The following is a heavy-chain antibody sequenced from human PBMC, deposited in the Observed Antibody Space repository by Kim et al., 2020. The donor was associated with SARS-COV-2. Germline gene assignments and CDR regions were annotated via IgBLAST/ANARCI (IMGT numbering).Heavy chain of an antibody. V-gene: IGHV6-1*01. CDR1: GDSVSSDSTT. J-gene: IGHJ4*02. CDR3: VRGNYFDS. Sequence: SQTLSLTCAISGDSVSSDSTTWDWIRQSPSRGLEWLGRTYYRSKWYYDYALFVRSRITIDPDTSKNQFSLQVNSVTPEDTAVYYCVRGNYFDSWGQGTLVTVSS. CDR2: TYYRSKWYY. D-gene: IGHD3-10*01.